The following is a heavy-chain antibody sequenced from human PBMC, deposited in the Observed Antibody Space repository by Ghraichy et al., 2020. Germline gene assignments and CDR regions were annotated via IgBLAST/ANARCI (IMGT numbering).Heavy chain of an antibody. CDR1: GFTVSSNY. CDR3: ARGKTTVTSDAFDI. Sequence: GGSLRLSCAASGFTVSSNYMSWVREAPGKGLEWVSVIYSGGSTYYADSVKGRFTISRDNSKNTLYLQMNSLRAEDTAVYYCARGKTTVTSDAFDIWGQGTMVTVSS. CDR2: IYSGGST. J-gene: IGHJ3*02. V-gene: IGHV3-53*01. D-gene: IGHD4-11*01.